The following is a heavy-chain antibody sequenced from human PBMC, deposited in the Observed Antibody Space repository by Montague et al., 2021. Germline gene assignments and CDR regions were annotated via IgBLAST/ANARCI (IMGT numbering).Heavy chain of an antibody. D-gene: IGHD3-10*01. Sequence: SLRLSCAAFDFTSSSYTINWVRQAPGKGPEWVSYISGESSYIYYAAPVKGRFTISRDNAKNSLFLQMNSLRAEDTAVYYCARENWGSGRAFDIWGQGTMVTVSS. CDR1: DFTSSSYT. V-gene: IGHV3-21*01. J-gene: IGHJ3*02. CDR3: ARENWGSGRAFDI. CDR2: ISGESSYI.